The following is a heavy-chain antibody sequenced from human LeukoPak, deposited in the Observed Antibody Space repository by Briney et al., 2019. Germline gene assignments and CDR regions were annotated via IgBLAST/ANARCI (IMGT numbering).Heavy chain of an antibody. CDR2: IKQDGIER. D-gene: IGHD3-16*01. CDR1: GFTVRRYW. CDR3: ARLQDPGGGFDI. J-gene: IGHJ3*02. V-gene: IGHV3-7*01. Sequence: GGSLRLSCAPSGFTVRRYWMSSVRQAPGKGLEWVANIKQDGIERHSVDSVKGRFTISRDNAKNSLYLQMNSLRAEDTAVYYCARLQDPGGGFDIWGQGTMVTVFS.